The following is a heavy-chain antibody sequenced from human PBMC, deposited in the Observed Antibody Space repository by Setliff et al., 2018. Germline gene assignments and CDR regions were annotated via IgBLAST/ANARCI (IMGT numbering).Heavy chain of an antibody. CDR1: GFTFDDYA. CDR3: AKTTGILWFGELYAFAI. CDR2: ISWNSGSI. V-gene: IGHV3-9*01. D-gene: IGHD3-10*01. Sequence: PGGSLRLSCAASGFTFDDYAMHWVRQAPGKGLEWVSGISWNSGSIGYADSVKGRFTISRDNAKNSLYLQMNSLRAEDTALYYCAKTTGILWFGELYAFAIWGQGTMVTVS. J-gene: IGHJ3*02.